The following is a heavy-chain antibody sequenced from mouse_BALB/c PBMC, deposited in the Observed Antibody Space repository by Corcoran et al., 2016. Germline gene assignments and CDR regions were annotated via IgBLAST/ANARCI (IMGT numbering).Heavy chain of an antibody. V-gene: IGHV1S136*01. D-gene: IGHD1-2*01. J-gene: IGHJ1*01. CDR3: ARGGTTATYWYFDV. Sequence: EVQLQQSGPELVKPGASVKMSCKASGYTFTSYVMHWVKQKPGQGLEWIGYINPYNDGTKYNEKFKGKATLTSDKSSSTAYMELSSLTSEDSAVYYCARGGTTATYWYFDVWGAGTTVTVSS. CDR2: INPYNDGT. CDR1: GYTFTSYV.